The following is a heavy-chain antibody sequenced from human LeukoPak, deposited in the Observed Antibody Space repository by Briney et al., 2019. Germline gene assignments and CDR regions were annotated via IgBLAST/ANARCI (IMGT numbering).Heavy chain of an antibody. D-gene: IGHD1-26*01. CDR2: IYTSGST. Sequence: SETLSLTCTVSGGSISSGSYYWSWIRPPAGKGLEWIGRIYTSGSTNYNPSLKSRVTISVDTSKNQFSLKLSSVTAADTAVYYCARSPGRSGSYHEDYYYMDVWGKGTTVTVSS. J-gene: IGHJ6*03. CDR3: ARSPGRSGSYHEDYYYMDV. CDR1: GGSISSGSYY. V-gene: IGHV4-61*02.